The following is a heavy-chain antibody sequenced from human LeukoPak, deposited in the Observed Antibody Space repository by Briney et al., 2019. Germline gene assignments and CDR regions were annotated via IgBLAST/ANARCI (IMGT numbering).Heavy chain of an antibody. CDR2: ISGRVGST. CDR3: AKGLIRGYSYGYFDY. CDR1: GFTFSSYA. V-gene: IGHV3-23*01. Sequence: PGGSLRLSCAASGFTFSSYAMSWVRQAPGKGLEWDSAISGRVGSTYYADSVKGRLTISRDNSKNTLYLHMNSLRAEDTTVYYCAKGLIRGYSYGYFDYWGQGTLVTVSS. D-gene: IGHD5-18*01. J-gene: IGHJ4*02.